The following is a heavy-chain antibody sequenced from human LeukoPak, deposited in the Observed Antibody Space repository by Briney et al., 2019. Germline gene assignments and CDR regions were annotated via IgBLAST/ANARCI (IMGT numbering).Heavy chain of an antibody. V-gene: IGHV3-23*01. Sequence: GGSLRLSCAASGFTFSSYAMSWVRQAPGKGLEWVSAISGSGGSTYYADSVKGRFTISRDNPKNTLYPQMNSLRAEDTAVYYCAKAYGSGDAFDIWGQGTMVTVSS. J-gene: IGHJ3*02. D-gene: IGHD3-10*01. CDR3: AKAYGSGDAFDI. CDR1: GFTFSSYA. CDR2: ISGSGGST.